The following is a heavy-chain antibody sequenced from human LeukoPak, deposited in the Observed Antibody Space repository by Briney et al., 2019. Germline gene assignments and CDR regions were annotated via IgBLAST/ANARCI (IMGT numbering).Heavy chain of an antibody. J-gene: IGHJ4*02. V-gene: IGHV1-69*05. CDR3: ARGREQLANI. Sequence: GASVNVSCKASAGTFSSYAISWVRQAPGQGLEWMGGIIPIFGTANYAQKFQGRVTITTDESTSTAYMELSSLRSEDTAVYYCARGREQLANIWGQGTLVTVSS. D-gene: IGHD6-6*01. CDR2: IIPIFGTA. CDR1: AGTFSSYA.